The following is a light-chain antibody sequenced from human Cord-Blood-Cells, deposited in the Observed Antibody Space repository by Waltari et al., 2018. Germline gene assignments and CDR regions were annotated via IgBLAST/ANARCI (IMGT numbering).Light chain of an antibody. CDR1: QSISSY. CDR3: QQSYSTPRT. V-gene: IGKV1-39*01. Sequence: DIQMTQSPSSLSASVGDRVTITCRASQSISSYLNWYQQKPGKAPKLLIYAASSLQSGGSSRFSGSGSGTEVTLTISSLQPEYSATYYCQQSYSTPRTFGQGTKVEIK. CDR2: AAS. J-gene: IGKJ1*01.